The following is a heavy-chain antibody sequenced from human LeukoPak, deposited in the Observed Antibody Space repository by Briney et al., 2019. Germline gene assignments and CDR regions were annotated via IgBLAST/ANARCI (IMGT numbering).Heavy chain of an antibody. D-gene: IGHD3-9*01. CDR2: IYWDDDH. CDR3: AHSLKSYDILTGYYNPYFDS. Sequence: SGPTLVNPTQTLTLTCTCSGFSLSASGVGVGWIRQPPGKALEWLALIYWDDDHRYSPSLRSRHTITKDTSKNQVVLTMTNMDPVDTATYYCAHSLKSYDILTGYYNPYFDSWGQGTLVTVSS. V-gene: IGHV2-5*02. CDR1: GFSLSASGVG. J-gene: IGHJ4*02.